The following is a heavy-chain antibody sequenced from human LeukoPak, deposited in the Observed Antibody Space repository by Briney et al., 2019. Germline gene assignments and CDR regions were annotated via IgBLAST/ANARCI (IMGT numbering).Heavy chain of an antibody. J-gene: IGHJ4*02. V-gene: IGHV3-23*01. CDR2: ISGSGGST. CDR1: GFTFSSYA. Sequence: GSLRLSCAASGFTFSSYAMSWVRQAPGKGLEWVSGISGSGGSTDYADSVKGRFTISRDNSKNTLYLQMNSLRAEDTAVYYCARDSTPYDSSGYCYDYWGQGTLVTVSS. CDR3: ARDSTPYDSSGYCYDY. D-gene: IGHD3-22*01.